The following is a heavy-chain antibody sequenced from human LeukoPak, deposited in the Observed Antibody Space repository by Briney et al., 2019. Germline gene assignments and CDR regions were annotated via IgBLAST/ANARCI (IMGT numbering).Heavy chain of an antibody. D-gene: IGHD1-1*01. CDR3: ARRAYSAAYWKHFDY. V-gene: IGHV4-39*01. CDR1: GGSISSSSDY. CDR2: IYYHENT. Sequence: SGTLSLTCTVSGGSISSSSDYWGWIRQAPGKGLEWIGSIYYHENTYYNSSLKSRVTISVDTSKNQFSLKLNSVTAADTAVYFCARRAYSAAYWKHFDYWGQGTLVTVSS. J-gene: IGHJ4*02.